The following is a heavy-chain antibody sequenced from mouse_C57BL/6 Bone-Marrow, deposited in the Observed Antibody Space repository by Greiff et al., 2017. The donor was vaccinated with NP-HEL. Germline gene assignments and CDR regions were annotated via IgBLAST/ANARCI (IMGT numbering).Heavy chain of an antibody. CDR3: ASCYDYEWAYARDY. V-gene: IGHV1-78*01. CDR2: IYPRDGST. Sequence: VQLQQSDAELVKPGASVKISCKASGYTFTDHTIHWMKQRPEQGLEWIGYIYPRDGSTKYNEQFKGKATLTADKSSSTAYMQLNSLTSEDSAVYFCASCYDYEWAYARDYWGQGTSVTVSS. D-gene: IGHD2-4*01. J-gene: IGHJ4*01. CDR1: GYTFTDHT.